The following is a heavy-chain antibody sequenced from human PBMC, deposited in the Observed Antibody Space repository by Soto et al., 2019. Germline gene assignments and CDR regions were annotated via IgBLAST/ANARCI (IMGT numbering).Heavy chain of an antibody. CDR2: ITPMFGRA. CDR1: GGTFSTHA. J-gene: IGHJ6*02. Sequence: QVQLVQSGAEVKKPGSWVKVSCEASGGTFSTHAINWVRQAPGQGLEWMGGITPMFGRATYAQKFQGRVWITADESTSTVYMDLSSLRSEDTAVYYCAREATHFDYTSSHYGMDVWGQGTAVTVSS. V-gene: IGHV1-69*01. CDR3: AREATHFDYTSSHYGMDV. D-gene: IGHD6-6*01.